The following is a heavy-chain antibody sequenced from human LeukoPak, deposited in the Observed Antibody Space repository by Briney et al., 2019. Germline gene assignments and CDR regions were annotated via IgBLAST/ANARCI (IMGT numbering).Heavy chain of an antibody. Sequence: PGGSLRLSCAASGFTFSTYWMHWVRQAPGKGLEWVSRINPDGITTTYADSVKGRFTISRDNAKNTLFLQVNSLRAEDTAVYYCARDYYYGMDVWGQGTTITVSS. V-gene: IGHV3-74*01. CDR2: INPDGITT. CDR1: GFTFSTYW. CDR3: ARDYYYGMDV. J-gene: IGHJ6*02.